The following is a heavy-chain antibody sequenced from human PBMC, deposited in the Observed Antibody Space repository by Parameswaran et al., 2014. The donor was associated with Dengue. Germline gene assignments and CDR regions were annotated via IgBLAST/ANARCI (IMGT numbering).Heavy chain of an antibody. CDR2: IKDDGSET. D-gene: IGHD3-22*01. V-gene: IGHV3-7*01. Sequence: WIRQPPGKGLEWVAIIKDDGSETYYVDSVKGRFTISRDNAKNSLYLQMNSLRFEDTAVYYCATRGSFYFQSSDYPWGQGTLVTVSS. J-gene: IGHJ5*02. CDR3: ATRGSFYFQSSDYP.